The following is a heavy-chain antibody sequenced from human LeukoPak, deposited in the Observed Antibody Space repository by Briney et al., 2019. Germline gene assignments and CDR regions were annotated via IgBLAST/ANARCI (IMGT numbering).Heavy chain of an antibody. CDR1: GFTFSSYS. CDR2: ISSSSSYI. D-gene: IGHD4-17*01. Sequence: GRSLRLSCAASGFTFSSYSMNWVRQAPGKGLEWVSSISSSSSYIYYADSVEGRFTISRDNAKNSLYLQMNSLRAEDTAVYYCARGGYYGDYGSNWFDPWGQGTLVTVSS. CDR3: ARGGYYGDYGSNWFDP. V-gene: IGHV3-21*01. J-gene: IGHJ5*02.